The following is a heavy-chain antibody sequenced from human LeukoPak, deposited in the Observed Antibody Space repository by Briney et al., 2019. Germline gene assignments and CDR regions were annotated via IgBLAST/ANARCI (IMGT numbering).Heavy chain of an antibody. V-gene: IGHV4-39*01. J-gene: IGHJ6*04. CDR3: AARITMVRGGREMDV. D-gene: IGHD3-10*01. CDR2: IYYSGST. Sequence: SETLSLTCTVPGGSISSSIYYWGWIRQSPGKGLEWIGSIYYSGSTYYNPSLKSRVTLSVDTSENQYSLKLSSVTAADTAVYYCAARITMVRGGREMDVWGKGTTVTISS. CDR1: GGSISSSIYY.